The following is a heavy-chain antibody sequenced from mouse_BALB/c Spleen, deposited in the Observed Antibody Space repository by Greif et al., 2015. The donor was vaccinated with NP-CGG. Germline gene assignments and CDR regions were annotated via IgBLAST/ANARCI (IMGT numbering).Heavy chain of an antibody. CDR2: IDPANGNT. J-gene: IGHJ1*01. Sequence: EVKLEESGAELVKPGASVKLSCTASGFNIKDIYMHWVKQRPEQGLEWIGRIDPANGNTKYDPKFQGKATITADTSSNTAYLQLSSLTSEDTAVYYCANWDWYFDVWGAGTTVTVSS. CDR3: ANWDWYFDV. V-gene: IGHV14-3*02. CDR1: GFNIKDIY. D-gene: IGHD4-1*01.